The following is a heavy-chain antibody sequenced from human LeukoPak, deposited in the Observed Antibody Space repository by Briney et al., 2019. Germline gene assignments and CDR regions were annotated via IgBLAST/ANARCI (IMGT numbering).Heavy chain of an antibody. CDR2: IKQDGSEK. Sequence: WGSLRLSCAASGFTFSSYWMSWVRQAPGKGLEWVANIKQDGSEKYYVDSVKGRFTISRDNAKNSLYLQMNSLRAEDTAVYYCARDSTIISSSWLNWFDPWGQGTLVTVSS. V-gene: IGHV3-7*01. J-gene: IGHJ5*02. CDR1: GFTFSSYW. CDR3: ARDSTIISSSWLNWFDP. D-gene: IGHD6-13*01.